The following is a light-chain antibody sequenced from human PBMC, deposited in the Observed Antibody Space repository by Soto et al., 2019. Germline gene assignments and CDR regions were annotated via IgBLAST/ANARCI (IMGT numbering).Light chain of an antibody. CDR3: QQYNNWPRRT. J-gene: IGKJ1*01. V-gene: IGKV3-15*01. CDR1: QSVSSN. CDR2: GAS. Sequence: EIVMTQSPATLSVSPGERATLSCRASQSVSSNLAWYQQKPGRAPRLLIYGASTSATGIPARFSGSGSGTEFTLTISSLQSEDFEVYYCQQYNNWPRRTFGQGTKVEIK.